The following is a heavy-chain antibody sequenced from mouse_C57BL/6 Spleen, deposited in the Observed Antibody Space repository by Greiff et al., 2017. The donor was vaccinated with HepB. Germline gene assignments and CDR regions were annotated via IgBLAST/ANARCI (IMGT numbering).Heavy chain of an antibody. J-gene: IGHJ4*01. CDR1: GYTFTSYW. V-gene: IGHV1-53*01. CDR2: INPSNGGT. CDR3: ARTLFYYGNYDYAMDY. D-gene: IGHD2-1*01. Sequence: QVQLQQPGTELVKPGASVKLSCKASGYTFTSYWMHWVKQSPGQGLEWIGNINPSNGGTNYNEKFKSKATLTVDKSSSTAYMQLSSLTSEDSAVYYCARTLFYYGNYDYAMDYWGQGTSVTVSS.